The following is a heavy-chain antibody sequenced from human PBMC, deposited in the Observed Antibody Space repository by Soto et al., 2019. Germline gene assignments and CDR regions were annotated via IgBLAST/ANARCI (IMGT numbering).Heavy chain of an antibody. CDR1: GGTFSSYT. CDR3: ARVGVDYYGSGSAGTADY. Sequence: QVQLVQSGAEVKKPGSSVKVSCKASGGTFSSYTISWVRQAPGQGLEWMGRIIPILGIANYAQKFQGRVTITADKSTSTAYMGLSSLRSEDTAVYYCARVGVDYYGSGSAGTADYWGQGTLVTVSS. D-gene: IGHD3-10*01. J-gene: IGHJ4*02. CDR2: IIPILGIA. V-gene: IGHV1-69*02.